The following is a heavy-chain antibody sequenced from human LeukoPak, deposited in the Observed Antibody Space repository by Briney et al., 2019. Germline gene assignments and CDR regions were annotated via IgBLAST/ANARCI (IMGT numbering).Heavy chain of an antibody. Sequence: SETLSLTCTVSSDSISSSYWSWIRQPPGKGLEWIGYIYYSGSTYYNASLKSRVTMSVDTSKNRVSLKLSSVTAADTAVYYCARHRIHSFDYWGQGTLVTVSS. CDR2: IYYSGST. V-gene: IGHV4-59*04. D-gene: IGHD2/OR15-2a*01. J-gene: IGHJ4*02. CDR3: ARHRIHSFDY. CDR1: SDSISSSY.